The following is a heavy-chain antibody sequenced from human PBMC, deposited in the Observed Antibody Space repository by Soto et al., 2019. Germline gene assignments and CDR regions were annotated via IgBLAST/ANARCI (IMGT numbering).Heavy chain of an antibody. D-gene: IGHD3-3*01. CDR1: GFTFSSYS. Sequence: PGGSLRLSCAASGFTFSSYSMNWVRQAPGKGLEWVSSISSSSSYIYYADSVKGRSTISRDNAKNSLYLQMNSLRAEDTAVYYCARDWGYYDFWSGYSGWGQGTLVTVSS. CDR2: ISSSSSYI. CDR3: ARDWGYYDFWSGYSG. V-gene: IGHV3-21*01. J-gene: IGHJ4*02.